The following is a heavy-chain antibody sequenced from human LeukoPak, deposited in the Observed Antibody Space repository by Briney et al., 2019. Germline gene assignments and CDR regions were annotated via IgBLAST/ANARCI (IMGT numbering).Heavy chain of an antibody. CDR1: EYSFTNYW. V-gene: IGHV5-51*01. D-gene: IGHD6-13*01. J-gene: IGHJ4*02. CDR2: IYPGDSDT. Sequence: PGDSLKISCKGSEYSFTNYWIGWARQMHGKGLEWMGIIYPGDSDTRYSPSFQGQVTISADKSISTAYLQWSSLRASDTAMYYCARRLAAVEFFDYWGQGTLVTVSS. CDR3: ARRLAAVEFFDY.